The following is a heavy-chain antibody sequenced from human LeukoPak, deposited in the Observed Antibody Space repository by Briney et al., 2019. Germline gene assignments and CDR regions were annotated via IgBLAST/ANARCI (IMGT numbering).Heavy chain of an antibody. Sequence: GGSLRLSCAASGFTFSNAWMSWVRQAPGKGLEWVGRIKSKTDGGTTDYAAPVKGRFTISRDDSKNTLYLQMNSLKTEDTAVYSCTRDFWSGYSIDPWGQGTLVTVSS. V-gene: IGHV3-15*01. CDR1: GFTFSNAW. CDR2: IKSKTDGGTT. CDR3: TRDFWSGYSIDP. D-gene: IGHD3-3*01. J-gene: IGHJ5*02.